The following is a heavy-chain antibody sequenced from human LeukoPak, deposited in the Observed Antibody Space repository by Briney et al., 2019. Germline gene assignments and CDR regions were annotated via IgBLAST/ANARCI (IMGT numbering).Heavy chain of an antibody. CDR2: ISAYNGNT. CDR3: ARDMSSGWYVGVLPDY. J-gene: IGHJ4*02. CDR1: GYTFTSYG. V-gene: IGHV1-18*01. D-gene: IGHD6-19*01. Sequence: ASVKVSCKASGYTFTSYGISWVRQAPGQGLEWMGWISAYNGNTNYARKLQGRVTMTTDTSTSTAYMELRSLRSDDTAVYYCARDMSSGWYVGVLPDYWGQGTLVTVSS.